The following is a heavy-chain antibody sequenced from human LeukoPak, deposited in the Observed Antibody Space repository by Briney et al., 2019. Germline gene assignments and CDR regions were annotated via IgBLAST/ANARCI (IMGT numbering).Heavy chain of an antibody. D-gene: IGHD6-13*01. CDR3: ARAAAGRGGYYFDY. CDR2: INHSGST. J-gene: IGHJ4*02. CDR1: GGSFSGYY. Sequence: SETLSLTCAVYGGSFSGYYWSWLRQPPGKGLEWIGEINHSGSTNYNPSLKSRVTISVDTSKNQFSLKLSSVTAADTAVYYCARAAAGRGGYYFDYWGQGTLVTVSS. V-gene: IGHV4-34*01.